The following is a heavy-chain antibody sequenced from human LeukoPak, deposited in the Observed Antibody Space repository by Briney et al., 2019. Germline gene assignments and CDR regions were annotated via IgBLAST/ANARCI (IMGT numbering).Heavy chain of an antibody. CDR3: VPGHYTDYG. Sequence: PGGSLRLSCAASGFTFSSYWMNWVRQAPGKGLEWVANIKEDGSEKYYVDSVRGRFTISGDNAKNSVFLQMNSLKAEDTGIYYCVPGHYTDYGRGLGTLVTVSS. J-gene: IGHJ4*02. V-gene: IGHV3-7*03. CDR2: IKEDGSEK. CDR1: GFTFSSYW. D-gene: IGHD4-17*01.